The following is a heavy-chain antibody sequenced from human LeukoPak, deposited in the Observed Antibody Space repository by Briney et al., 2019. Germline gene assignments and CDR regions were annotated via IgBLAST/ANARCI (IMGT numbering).Heavy chain of an antibody. V-gene: IGHV4-39*01. CDR1: GGSISSGELY. D-gene: IGHD3-3*01. Sequence: PSETLFLTCIVSGGSISSGELYWGWIRQPPGKGLEWIAIIHDTGRTYYNPSLRSRVTISVDTSKNLFSLKLISVTAADTAVYYCGRQVGSGLWYFDLWGRGTLVTVSS. CDR3: GRQVGSGLWYFDL. J-gene: IGHJ2*01. CDR2: IHDTGRT.